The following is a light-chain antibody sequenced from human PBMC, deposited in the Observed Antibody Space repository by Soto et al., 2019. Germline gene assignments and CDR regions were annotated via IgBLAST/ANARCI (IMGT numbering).Light chain of an antibody. V-gene: IGKV1-39*01. J-gene: IGKJ1*01. CDR3: QQSYSRPRT. CDR2: TAS. Sequence: DIQMTQSPSSLSASVGDRVTLTCRASQSISTYLNWYQQKPGKAPDLLIYTASNLESGVPSRFSGSGAGTDFTLTISSLQAEDFATYFCQQSYSRPRTFGQGTKVDIK. CDR1: QSISTY.